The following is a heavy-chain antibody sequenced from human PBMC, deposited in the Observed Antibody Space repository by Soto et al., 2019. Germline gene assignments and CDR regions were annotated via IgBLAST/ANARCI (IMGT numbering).Heavy chain of an antibody. D-gene: IGHD3-10*01. Sequence: SETLSLTCTLSGGAINDHYWSFIRQPPGKGLEWIGYIYYNGNTNYNPSLESRVTISVDRARNQFSLRLPSLPPAPTAVFYRARLRPGYFDYWARGALVTVSS. CDR2: IYYNGNT. V-gene: IGHV4-59*11. CDR3: ARLRPGYFDY. CDR1: GGAINDHY. J-gene: IGHJ4*02.